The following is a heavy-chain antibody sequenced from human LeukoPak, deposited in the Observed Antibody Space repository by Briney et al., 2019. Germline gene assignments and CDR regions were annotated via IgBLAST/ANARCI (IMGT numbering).Heavy chain of an antibody. Sequence: PSETLSLTCAVYGGSFSGYYWSWIRQPPGKGLEWIGEVNHSGSTNYNPSLKSRVNISVDTSKNQFSLKLSSVTAADTAVYYCARGNLKQWLVPNYCDYWGQGTLVSVSS. V-gene: IGHV4-34*01. CDR2: VNHSGST. J-gene: IGHJ4*02. CDR1: GGSFSGYY. CDR3: ARGNLKQWLVPNYCDY. D-gene: IGHD6-19*01.